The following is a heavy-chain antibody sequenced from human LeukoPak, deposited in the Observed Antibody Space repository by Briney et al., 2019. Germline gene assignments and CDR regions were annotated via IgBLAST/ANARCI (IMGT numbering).Heavy chain of an antibody. Sequence: SETLSLTCTVYDGSLSNYYWNWIRQPPGKGLEWIGEINHSGSTNCNPSLRSRVTISVDTSKNRVSLKLSSVTAADTAVYYCARSGGGIQLWASYAFDIWGRGTMVTVSS. CDR2: INHSGST. CDR1: DGSLSNYY. CDR3: ARSGGGIQLWASYAFDI. J-gene: IGHJ3*02. D-gene: IGHD5-18*01. V-gene: IGHV4-34*01.